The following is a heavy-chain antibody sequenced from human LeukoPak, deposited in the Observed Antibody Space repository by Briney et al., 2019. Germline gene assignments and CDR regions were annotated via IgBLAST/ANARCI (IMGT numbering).Heavy chain of an antibody. Sequence: GGSLRLSCAASGFTFSRYWMTWVRQAPGKGLEWVANIKQDGSAKHYVDSVKGRFTISRDNAKNSLYLQMNSLRAEDTAVYYCAREKEGYCSRTSCYLDYYYYYMDVWGKGTTVTISS. V-gene: IGHV3-7*01. J-gene: IGHJ6*03. CDR2: IKQDGSAK. CDR3: AREKEGYCSRTSCYLDYYYYYMDV. D-gene: IGHD2-2*01. CDR1: GFTFSRYW.